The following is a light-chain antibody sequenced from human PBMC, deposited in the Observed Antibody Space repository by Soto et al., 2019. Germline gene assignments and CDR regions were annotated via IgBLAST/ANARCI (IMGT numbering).Light chain of an antibody. CDR3: QQYGSSLTWT. CDR1: QSVSSSY. V-gene: IGKV3-20*01. CDR2: GAS. J-gene: IGKJ1*01. Sequence: EIALTQSPGTLYSSPGERATLSCRASQSVSSSYLAWYRQKPGQAPRLLIYGASSRATGIPDRFSGSGSGTDFTLTISRLESEDYAVYYRQQYGSSLTWTFGQGTKVEIK.